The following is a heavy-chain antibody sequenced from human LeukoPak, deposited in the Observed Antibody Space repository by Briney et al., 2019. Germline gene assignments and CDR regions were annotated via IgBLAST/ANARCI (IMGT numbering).Heavy chain of an antibody. CDR3: ARGDYGDYGSRPFDY. CDR1: GYSISSGYY. J-gene: IGHJ4*02. CDR2: IYHSGST. V-gene: IGHV4-38-2*02. D-gene: IGHD4-17*01. Sequence: SETLSLTCTVSGYSISSGYYWGWIRQPPGKGLEWIGSIYHSGSTYYNPSLKSRVTISVDTSKNQFSLKLGSVTAADTAVYYCARGDYGDYGSRPFDYWGQGTLVTVSS.